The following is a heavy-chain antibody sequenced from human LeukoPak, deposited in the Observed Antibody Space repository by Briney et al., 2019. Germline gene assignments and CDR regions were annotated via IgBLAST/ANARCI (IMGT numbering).Heavy chain of an antibody. D-gene: IGHD7-27*01. J-gene: IGHJ4*02. CDR3: AKDIRRTGDPYFDY. CDR1: GFTFNDYA. CDR2: ISWNSGSI. Sequence: PGRSLRLSCAASGFTFNDYAMHWVRQAPGKGLEWVSGISWNSGSIGYADSVKGRFTISRDNAKNSLYLQMNSLRAEDTALYYCAKDIRRTGDPYFDYWGQGTLVTVSS. V-gene: IGHV3-9*01.